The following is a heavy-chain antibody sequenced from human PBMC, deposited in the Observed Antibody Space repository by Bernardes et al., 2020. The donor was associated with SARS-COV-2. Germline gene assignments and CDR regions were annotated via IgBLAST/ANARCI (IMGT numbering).Heavy chain of an antibody. Sequence: GGSLRLSCSASGFTFSSYCMHWVRLAPGKGPVWVSRINGDGSSINYADSVKGRFTISRDNARNTLYLEMNSLRAEDTAVYYCARGSGNYYFDYWGQGTLDTVSS. CDR2: INGDGSSI. D-gene: IGHD1-26*01. CDR1: GFTFSSYC. V-gene: IGHV3-74*01. J-gene: IGHJ4*02. CDR3: ARGSGNYYFDY.